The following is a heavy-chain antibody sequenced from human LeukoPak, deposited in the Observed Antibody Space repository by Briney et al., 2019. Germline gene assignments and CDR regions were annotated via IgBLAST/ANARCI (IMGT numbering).Heavy chain of an antibody. V-gene: IGHV4-39*06. CDR3: ATTGGGCGSTRCDEYFQY. D-gene: IGHD2-2*01. CDR2: YTWSS. J-gene: IGHJ1*01. Sequence: PSETLSLTCTVSGGSISIGTYYWSWIRQPPGKGLEWIGRYTWSSGYNHSLKSRGPIVIYTSKNQFPLSLNSVTVTDTDSYCFATTGGGCGSTRCDEYFQYWGQGTPVTVSS. CDR1: GGSISIGTYY.